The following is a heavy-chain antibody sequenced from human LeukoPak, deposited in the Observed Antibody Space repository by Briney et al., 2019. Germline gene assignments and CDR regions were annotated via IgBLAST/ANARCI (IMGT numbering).Heavy chain of an antibody. V-gene: IGHV4-4*02. CDR3: ARFSSIAAAFDY. J-gene: IGHJ4*02. CDR2: VSHSGST. D-gene: IGHD6-13*01. CDR1: GASISSSNW. Sequence: PSETLSLTCAVSGASISSSNWWSWVRQPPGKGLEWIGEVSHSGSTNYNPSLKSRLTILVDRSNNQFSLKLGSVTAADTAVYYCARFSSIAAAFDYWGLGTLVTVSS.